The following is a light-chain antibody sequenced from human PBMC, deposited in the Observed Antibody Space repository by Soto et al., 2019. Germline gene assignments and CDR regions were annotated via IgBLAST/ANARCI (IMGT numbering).Light chain of an antibody. Sequence: DIQMTQSQSSLSASVGDRVTISCRASQSISGWLAWYQQKPGRAPTLLIYDASALPRGVPSRFSGSGSGTKFTLTIASLQPDDFATYYCQQYETFSGTFGPGTKVDI. CDR3: QQYETFSGT. J-gene: IGKJ1*01. CDR1: QSISGW. CDR2: DAS. V-gene: IGKV1-5*01.